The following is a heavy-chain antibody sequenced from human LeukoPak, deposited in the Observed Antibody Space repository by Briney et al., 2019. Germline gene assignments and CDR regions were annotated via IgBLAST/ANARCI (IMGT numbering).Heavy chain of an antibody. V-gene: IGHV7-4-1*02. CDR3: ARGIGVIWFGETVRKGNWFDP. CDR1: GYTFTSYA. Sequence: ASVKVSRKASGYTFTSYAMNWVRQAPGQGLEWMGWINTNTGNPTYAQGFTGRFVFSLDTSVSTAYLQISSLKAEDTAGYYCARGIGVIWFGETVRKGNWFDPWGQGTLVTVSS. J-gene: IGHJ5*02. D-gene: IGHD3-10*01. CDR2: INTNTGNP.